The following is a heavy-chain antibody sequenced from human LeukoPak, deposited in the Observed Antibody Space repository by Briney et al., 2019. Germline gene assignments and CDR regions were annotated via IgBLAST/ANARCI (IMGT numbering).Heavy chain of an antibody. CDR2: ISSSSSYI. D-gene: IGHD3-10*01. J-gene: IGHJ3*02. Sequence: PGGSLRLSCAAPGFTFSSYSMNWVRQAPGKGLEWVSSISSSSSYIYYADSVKGRFTISRDNAKNSLYLQMNSLRAEDTAVHYCARVVAYYYGSGSYYDAFDIWGQGTMVTVSS. CDR3: ARVVAYYYGSGSYYDAFDI. V-gene: IGHV3-21*01. CDR1: GFTFSSYS.